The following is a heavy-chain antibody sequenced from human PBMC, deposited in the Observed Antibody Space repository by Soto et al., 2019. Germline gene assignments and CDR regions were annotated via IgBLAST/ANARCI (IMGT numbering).Heavy chain of an antibody. V-gene: IGHV4-31*03. CDR2: IYYSGST. J-gene: IGHJ3*02. D-gene: IGHD3-22*01. CDR1: GGSISSGGYY. Sequence: SETLSLTCTVSGGSISSGGYYWSWIRQHPGKGLEWIGYIYYSGSTYYNPSLKSRVTISVDTSKNQFSLKLSSVTAADTAVYYCARDRRVWYDSSDAFDIWGQGTMVTVSS. CDR3: ARDRRVWYDSSDAFDI.